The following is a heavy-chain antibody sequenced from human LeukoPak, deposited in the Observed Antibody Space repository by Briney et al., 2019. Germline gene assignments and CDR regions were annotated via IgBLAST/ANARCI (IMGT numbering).Heavy chain of an antibody. Sequence: GGSLRLSCAASGFTFDDYAMHWVRQAPGKGLEWVSGISWNSGSIGYADSVKGRFTISRDNAKNSLYLQMNSLRAEDTALYYCAKDNDFWSGYIDYWGRGTLVTVSS. CDR3: AKDNDFWSGYIDY. D-gene: IGHD3-3*01. V-gene: IGHV3-9*01. J-gene: IGHJ4*02. CDR2: ISWNSGSI. CDR1: GFTFDDYA.